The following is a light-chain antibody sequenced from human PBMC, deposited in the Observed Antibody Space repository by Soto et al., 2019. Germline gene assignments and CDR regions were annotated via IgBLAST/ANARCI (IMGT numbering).Light chain of an antibody. CDR2: EVS. CDR1: SSDVGGYNY. Sequence: QSVLTQPASVSGSPGQSITISCTGTSSDVGGYNYVSWYQQHPGKAPKLMIYEVSNRPSGVSNRFSGSKSGNTASLTVSGLQAEDEADYFCSSYAGSNKLVFGGGTQLTVL. CDR3: SSYAGSNKLV. J-gene: IGLJ2*01. V-gene: IGLV2-14*01.